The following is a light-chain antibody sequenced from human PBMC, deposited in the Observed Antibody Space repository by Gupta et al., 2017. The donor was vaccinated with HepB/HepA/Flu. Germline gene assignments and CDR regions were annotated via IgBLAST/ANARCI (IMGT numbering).Light chain of an antibody. CDR2: NDD. Sequence: QSLLTQPPSESGTAGQRVIISCSGRSSNIETKTVIWYKHFPGVAPKLLIFNDDERPSGVPERFSASKSGTSASLAIGGLQSDDEAVYYCASWDDSVSGPVFGGGTKLTVL. CDR1: SSNIETKT. J-gene: IGLJ3*02. V-gene: IGLV1-44*01. CDR3: ASWDDSVSGPV.